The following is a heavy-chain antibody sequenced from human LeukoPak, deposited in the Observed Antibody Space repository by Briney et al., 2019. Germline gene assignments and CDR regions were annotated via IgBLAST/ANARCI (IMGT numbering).Heavy chain of an antibody. J-gene: IGHJ4*02. V-gene: IGHV1-3*01. CDR2: ISAGNGNT. CDR3: ARDSGSGSNDY. Sequence: ASVKVSCKASGYTFTSYAIHWVRQAPGQRLEWMGWISAGNGNTKYSQNFQGRVTFISNTSATTAFMELSSLRSGDAAVYYCARDSGSGSNDYWGQGTLVTVSS. D-gene: IGHD1-26*01. CDR1: GYTFTSYA.